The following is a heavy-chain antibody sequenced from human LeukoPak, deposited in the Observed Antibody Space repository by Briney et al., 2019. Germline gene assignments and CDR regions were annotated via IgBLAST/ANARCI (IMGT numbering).Heavy chain of an antibody. V-gene: IGHV3-30*18. CDR3: AKDQTGYGDYVPDAFHI. Sequence: GGSLRLSCAVSGFTFSSYGMHWVRQAPGKGLEWVAVISYDGSNKYYADSVKGRFTISRDNSKNTLYLQMNSLRAEDTAVYYCAKDQTGYGDYVPDAFHIWGQGTMVTVSS. J-gene: IGHJ3*02. CDR2: ISYDGSNK. D-gene: IGHD4-17*01. CDR1: GFTFSSYG.